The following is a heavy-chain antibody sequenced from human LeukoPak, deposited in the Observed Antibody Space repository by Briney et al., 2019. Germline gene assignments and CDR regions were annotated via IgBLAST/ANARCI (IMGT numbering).Heavy chain of an antibody. Sequence: PSETLSLTCTVSGGSISSYYWSWIRQPPGKGLEWIGYIYYSGSTNYNPSLKSRVTISVDTSKNQFSLKLSSVTAADTAVYYCARDRAVIVGAMGYWGQGTLVTVSS. V-gene: IGHV4-59*12. CDR3: ARDRAVIVGAMGY. D-gene: IGHD1-26*01. CDR1: GGSISSYY. J-gene: IGHJ4*02. CDR2: IYYSGST.